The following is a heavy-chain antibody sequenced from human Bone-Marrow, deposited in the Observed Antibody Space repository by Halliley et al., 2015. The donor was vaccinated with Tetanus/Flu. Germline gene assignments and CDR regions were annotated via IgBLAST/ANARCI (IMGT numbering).Heavy chain of an antibody. CDR1: GDSVSRNSDA. CDR3: AREVGIVASGVHFSYGLDV. D-gene: IGHD6-25*01. V-gene: IGHV6-1*01. Sequence: GLVKPSQTLSLTCTISGDSVSRNSDAWNWIRQSPSRGLEWLGRTYYRSKWYNDYAVSVRSRITINADISKNQFSLQLKSVNSEDTAVYYCAREVGIVASGVHFSYGLDVWGQGTTVTVSS. J-gene: IGHJ6*02. CDR2: TYYRSKWYN.